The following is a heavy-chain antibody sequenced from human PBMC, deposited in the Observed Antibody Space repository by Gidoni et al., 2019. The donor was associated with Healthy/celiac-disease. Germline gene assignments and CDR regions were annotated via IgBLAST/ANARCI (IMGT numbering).Heavy chain of an antibody. CDR2: IKSKTVGGTT. CDR3: TTGSDSTTDPY. V-gene: IGHV3-15*01. Sequence: EVQLVESGGGLVKPGGSLRLSCAASGFTFSNAWMSWVRQDPGKGLEWVGRIKSKTVGGTTDYAAPVKGRFTISRDDSKNTLYLQMNSLKTEDTAVYYCTTGSDSTTDPYWGQGTLVTVSS. J-gene: IGHJ4*02. D-gene: IGHD2-2*01. CDR1: GFTFSNAW.